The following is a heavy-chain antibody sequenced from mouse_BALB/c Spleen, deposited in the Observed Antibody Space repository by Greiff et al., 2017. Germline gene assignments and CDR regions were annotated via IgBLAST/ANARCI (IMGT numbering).Heavy chain of an antibody. V-gene: IGHV5-12-1*01. J-gene: IGHJ4*01. D-gene: IGHD1-1*01. CDR3: ARHGVITTDAMDY. Sequence: EVQVVESGGGLVKPGGSLKLSCAASGFAFSSYDMSWVRQTPEKRLEWVAYISSGGGSTYYPDTVKGRFTISRDNAKNTLYLQMSSLKSEDTAMYYCARHGVITTDAMDYWGQGTSVTVSS. CDR1: GFAFSSYD. CDR2: ISSGGGST.